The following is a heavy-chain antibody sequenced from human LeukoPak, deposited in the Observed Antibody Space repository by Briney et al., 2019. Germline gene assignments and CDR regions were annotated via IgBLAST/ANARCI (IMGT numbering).Heavy chain of an antibody. CDR1: GYTFNDYG. D-gene: IGHD1-14*01. CDR2: ISGLNGNT. J-gene: IGHJ4*02. V-gene: IGHV1-18*01. Sequence: ASVTVSCKASGYTFNDYGITWVRQAPGQGLEWMGWISGLNGNTDYAQKFQGRVTMSTDTSTSTAYMEVRSLRYDDTAVYYCARCGAELTRLFDFWGQGTLVTVSS. CDR3: ARCGAELTRLFDF.